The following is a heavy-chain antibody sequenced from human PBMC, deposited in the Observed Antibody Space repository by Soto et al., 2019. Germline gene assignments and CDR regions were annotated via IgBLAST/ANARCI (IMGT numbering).Heavy chain of an antibody. Sequence: SVKVSCKASGGTFSSYAISWVRQAPGQGLEWMGGIIPIFGTANYAQKFQGRVTITADESTSTAYMELSSLRSEDTAVYYCARGFTRYCSSTSCYHLDYWGQGTLVTVSS. J-gene: IGHJ4*02. CDR3: ARGFTRYCSSTSCYHLDY. V-gene: IGHV1-69*13. D-gene: IGHD2-2*01. CDR1: GGTFSSYA. CDR2: IIPIFGTA.